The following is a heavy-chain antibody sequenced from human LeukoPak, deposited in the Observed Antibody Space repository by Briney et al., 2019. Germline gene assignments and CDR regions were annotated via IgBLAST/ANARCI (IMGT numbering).Heavy chain of an antibody. CDR1: GFTFSSYA. V-gene: IGHV3-30-3*01. CDR3: AREELFLNFDY. CDR2: ISYDGSNK. J-gene: IGHJ4*02. Sequence: SCKASGFTFSSYAMHWVRQAPGKGLEWVAVISYDGSNKYYADSVKGRFTISRDNSKNTLYLQMNSLRAEDTAVYYCAREELFLNFDYWGQGTLVTVSS. D-gene: IGHD3-10*01.